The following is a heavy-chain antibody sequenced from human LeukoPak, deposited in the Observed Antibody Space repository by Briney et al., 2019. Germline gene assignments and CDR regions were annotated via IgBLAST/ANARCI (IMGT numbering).Heavy chain of an antibody. J-gene: IGHJ3*02. Sequence: GGSLRLSCSASGFTFSSYAMHWVRQAPGKGLEYVSAISSNGGSTYYANSVKGRFTISRDNSKNTLYLQMGSLRAEDMAVYYCARQTYAFDIWGQGTMVTVSS. CDR3: ARQTYAFDI. CDR2: ISSNGGST. V-gene: IGHV3-64*01. CDR1: GFTFSSYA.